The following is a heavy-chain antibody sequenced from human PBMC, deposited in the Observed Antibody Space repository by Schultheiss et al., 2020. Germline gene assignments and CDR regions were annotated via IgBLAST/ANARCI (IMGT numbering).Heavy chain of an antibody. D-gene: IGHD6-19*01. J-gene: IGHJ6*02. CDR1: GFTFSTYA. V-gene: IGHV3-33*08. Sequence: GGSLRLSCAASGFTFSTYAMTWVRQAPGKGLEWVAVIWYDGSNKYYADSVKGRFTISRDNSKNTLYLQMNSLRAEDTAVYYCARGGSSSGWYGGYYYGMDVWGQGTTVTVSS. CDR3: ARGGSSSGWYGGYYYGMDV. CDR2: IWYDGSNK.